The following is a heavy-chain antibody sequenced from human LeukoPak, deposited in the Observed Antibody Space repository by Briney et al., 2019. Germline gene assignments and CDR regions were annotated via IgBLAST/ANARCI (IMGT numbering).Heavy chain of an antibody. Sequence: GGSLRLSCAASGFTFSDYWMHWVRQAPGKGLVWVSRIISDGTSATYADSVKGRFTVSRDNSRNTLYLQINSLRAEDTAVYYCAKNGAYSGYDYIDYWGQGTLVTVSS. J-gene: IGHJ4*02. CDR3: AKNGAYSGYDYIDY. CDR1: GFTFSDYW. D-gene: IGHD5-12*01. CDR2: IISDGTSA. V-gene: IGHV3-74*01.